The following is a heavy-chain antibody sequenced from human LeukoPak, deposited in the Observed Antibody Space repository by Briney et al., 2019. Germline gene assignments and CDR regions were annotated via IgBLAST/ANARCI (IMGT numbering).Heavy chain of an antibody. Sequence: SETLSLTCTVSGYSISSGYYWGWIRPPPGKGLEWIGSIYHSGSTYYNPSLKSRVTISVDTSKNQFSLKLSSVTAADTAVYYCAVGFILTGYPYYFDYWGQGTLVTVSS. J-gene: IGHJ4*02. CDR1: GYSISSGYY. CDR3: AVGFILTGYPYYFDY. D-gene: IGHD3-9*01. CDR2: IYHSGST. V-gene: IGHV4-38-2*02.